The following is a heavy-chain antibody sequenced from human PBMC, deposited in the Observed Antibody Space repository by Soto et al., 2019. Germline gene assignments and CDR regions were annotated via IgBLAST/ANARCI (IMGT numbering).Heavy chain of an antibody. CDR1: GFTFSSYA. V-gene: IGHV3-23*01. D-gene: IGHD3-10*01. Sequence: DVHVLESGGDLVQPGGSLRLSCAASGFTFSSYAMSWVRQAPGKGLEWVSSVSAGGDMTYYSDSVKGRFAISRDNSNNALVLQMNSLRIEDTGLYYCARGDRGGSGSPASYYYSGLDVWGQGTTVTVS. J-gene: IGHJ6*02. CDR2: VSAGGDMT. CDR3: ARGDRGGSGSPASYYYSGLDV.